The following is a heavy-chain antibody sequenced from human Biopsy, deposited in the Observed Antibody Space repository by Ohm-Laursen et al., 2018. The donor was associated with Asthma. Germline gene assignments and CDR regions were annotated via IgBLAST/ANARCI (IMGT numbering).Heavy chain of an antibody. CDR1: GFSLKIGAVG. CDR3: ARHWDWGSFFDY. J-gene: IGHJ4*02. D-gene: IGHD7-27*01. CDR2: ISYTGSA. V-gene: IGHV4-39*01. Sequence: TLTLTSTFSGFSLKIGAVGVGWIRQPPGKGLEWMGSISYTGSAYHNPSLKSRVTISVDTSKNHFSLKLSSVTAADTAVYYCARHWDWGSFFDYWGQGTPVTVSS.